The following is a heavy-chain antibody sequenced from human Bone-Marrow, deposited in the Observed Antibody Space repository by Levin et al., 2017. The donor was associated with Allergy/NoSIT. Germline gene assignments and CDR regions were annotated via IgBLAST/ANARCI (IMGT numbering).Heavy chain of an antibody. Sequence: GWVRQMPGKGLECLGIIYPGDSDTRYRPSFPGPVTLCSSPSISTAYLQWRSLRASDPAMYYCVRIGDEVPAAIHYFDYWGQGTRVTVSS. V-gene: IGHV5-51*01. J-gene: IGHJ4*02. CDR2: IYPGDSDT. CDR3: VRIGDEVPAAIHYFDY. D-gene: IGHD2-2*02.